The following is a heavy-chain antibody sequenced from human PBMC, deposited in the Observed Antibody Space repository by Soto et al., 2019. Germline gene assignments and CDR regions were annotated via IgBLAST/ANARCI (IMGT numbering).Heavy chain of an antibody. J-gene: IGHJ4*02. CDR1: GFTFTDHA. Sequence: TGGSLRLSCAVSGFTFTDHAVTWVRQAQGKGLEWVSTTSNNGDRTFYADSVKGRFTVSTDRTNNTLYLQMNSLRADDTAVYFCAWPPLYSNGGYFDSWGQGTLVTVSS. CDR3: AWPPLYSNGGYFDS. V-gene: IGHV3-23*01. D-gene: IGHD6-19*01. CDR2: TSNNGDRT.